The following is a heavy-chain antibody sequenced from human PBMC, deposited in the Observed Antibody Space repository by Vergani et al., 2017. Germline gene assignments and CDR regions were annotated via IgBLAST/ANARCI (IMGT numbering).Heavy chain of an antibody. Sequence: EAQLLESGGGLVQPGGSLRLSCAASGFPFSSYWMSWVRQAPGKGLEWVANIKQDGSEKYYVDSVKGRFTISRDNAKNSLYLQMNSLRAEDTAVYYCAREQYSSGWYGAFDIWGQGTMVTVSS. V-gene: IGHV3-7*03. CDR1: GFPFSSYW. D-gene: IGHD6-19*01. CDR2: IKQDGSEK. J-gene: IGHJ3*02. CDR3: AREQYSSGWYGAFDI.